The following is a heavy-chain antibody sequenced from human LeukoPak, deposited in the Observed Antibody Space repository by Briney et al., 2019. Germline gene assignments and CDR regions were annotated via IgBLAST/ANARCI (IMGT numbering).Heavy chain of an antibody. CDR1: GFTFSSYG. CDR3: ARGGAYCGGDYYFAFDI. J-gene: IGHJ3*02. Sequence: GGSLRLSCAASGFTFSSYGMHWVRQAPGKGLEWVAFIRYDGSNKYYADSVKGRFTISRDNSKNTLYLQMNSLRAEDTAVYYCARGGAYCGGDYYFAFDIWGQGTMVTVSS. V-gene: IGHV3-30*02. D-gene: IGHD2-21*01. CDR2: IRYDGSNK.